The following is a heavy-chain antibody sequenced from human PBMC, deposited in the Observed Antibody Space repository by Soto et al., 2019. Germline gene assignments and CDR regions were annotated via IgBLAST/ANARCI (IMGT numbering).Heavy chain of an antibody. D-gene: IGHD6-13*01. CDR1: GGSVSSTYW. J-gene: IGHJ4*02. V-gene: IGHV4-4*02. Sequence: QVELQESGPGLVKPSGTLSLTCAVSGGSVSSTYWWSWVRQPPGKGLEWIGEIYHSGRANYNPSLKSRVTIXVXNXXNQFSLNLNSVTAADTAVYYCARYNAASGTYYFDYWGQGTLVTVSS. CDR3: ARYNAASGTYYFDY. CDR2: IYHSGRA.